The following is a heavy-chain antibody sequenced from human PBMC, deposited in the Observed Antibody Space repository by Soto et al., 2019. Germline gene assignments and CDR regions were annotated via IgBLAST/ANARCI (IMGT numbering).Heavy chain of an antibody. J-gene: IGHJ4*02. CDR2: VYYSGTT. CDR3: ARTTAVPNALRSRYFFDY. V-gene: IGHV4-61*01. CDR1: GGSVSNKTYY. Sequence: ASETLSLTCSVSGGSVSNKTYYWSWIRQPPGKRLEWIGYVYYSGTTNYNPSLKSRVTIAVDLSKSQFSLRLSSVTTADTALEYCARTTAVPNALRSRYFFDYWGQGTLVSVSS. D-gene: IGHD4-17*01.